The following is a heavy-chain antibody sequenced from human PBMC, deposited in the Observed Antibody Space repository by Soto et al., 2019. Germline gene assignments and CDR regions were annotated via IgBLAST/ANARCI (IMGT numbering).Heavy chain of an antibody. D-gene: IGHD1-1*01. CDR3: VRDGTKTLRDWFDP. J-gene: IGHJ5*02. Sequence: SKTLSLTCTVSGAPISGFYWSWIRKSAGKGLEWIGRIYATGTTDYNPSLKSRVMMSVDTSKKQFSLKLRSVTAADTAVYYCVRDGTKTLRDWFDPWGQGISVTVSS. V-gene: IGHV4-4*07. CDR1: GAPISGFY. CDR2: IYATGTT.